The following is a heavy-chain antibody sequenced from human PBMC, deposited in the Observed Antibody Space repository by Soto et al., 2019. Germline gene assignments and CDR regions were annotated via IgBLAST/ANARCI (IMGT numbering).Heavy chain of an antibody. D-gene: IGHD2-8*02. J-gene: IGHJ3*02. Sequence: PGGSLRLSCAVSGFICSSYDMSWVRQAPGKGLEWVSTILVGGSTHYEDSVKGRFTISRGTSKNTVYLQMNSLTAGDTAVYYCAKATATGGGAFEIYGQGTMVTVS. CDR3: AKATATGGGAFEI. CDR1: GFICSSYD. CDR2: ILVGGST. V-gene: IGHV3-23*01.